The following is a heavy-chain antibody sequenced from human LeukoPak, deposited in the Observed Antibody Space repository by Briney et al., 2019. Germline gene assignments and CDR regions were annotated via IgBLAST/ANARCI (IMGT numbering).Heavy chain of an antibody. D-gene: IGHD1-7*01. Sequence: ASVKVSCKASGYTFTGYYMHWVRQAPGQGLEWMGWINPNSGGTNYAQKFQGRVTMTRDTSISTAYMELSRLRSDDTAVYYCARDGNWNYVYYYYYMDVWGKGTTVTVSS. CDR3: ARDGNWNYVYYYYYMDV. J-gene: IGHJ6*03. V-gene: IGHV1-2*02. CDR1: GYTFTGYY. CDR2: INPNSGGT.